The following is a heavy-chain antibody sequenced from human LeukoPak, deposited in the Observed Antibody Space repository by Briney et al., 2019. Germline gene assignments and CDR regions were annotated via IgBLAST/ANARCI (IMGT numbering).Heavy chain of an antibody. D-gene: IGHD4-17*01. CDR1: GFTFSWYA. Sequence: GGSLRLSCASSGFTFSWYAMSWVRQAPEKGLECVPTISISGGSTYYADSVKGRFTISRDDSRSTIYLQIKSLRAEDTAVYYCAKDPIPHHYDDYVHFDYWGQGTLVTVSS. J-gene: IGHJ4*02. V-gene: IGHV3-23*01. CDR2: ISISGGST. CDR3: AKDPIPHHYDDYVHFDY.